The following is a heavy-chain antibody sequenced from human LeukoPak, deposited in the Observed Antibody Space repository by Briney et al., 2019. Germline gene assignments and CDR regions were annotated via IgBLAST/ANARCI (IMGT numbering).Heavy chain of an antibody. J-gene: IGHJ4*02. Sequence: GGSLRLSCAASGFTFKNHGMHWVRQAPGKGLEWVAVIWYDGSNKYYADSVKGRFTISRDNSKNTLYLQMNSLRAEDTAVYYCVRDRSNAYLDYWGQGTLVTVSS. CDR3: VRDRSNAYLDY. CDR2: IWYDGSNK. CDR1: GFTFKNHG. D-gene: IGHD4/OR15-4a*01. V-gene: IGHV3-33*01.